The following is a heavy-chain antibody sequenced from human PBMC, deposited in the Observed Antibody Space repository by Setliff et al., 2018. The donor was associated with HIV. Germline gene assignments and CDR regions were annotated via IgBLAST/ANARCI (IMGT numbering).Heavy chain of an antibody. CDR2: INPSNSDA. V-gene: IGHV1-3*01. D-gene: IGHD5-12*01. Sequence: ASVKVSCKASGYTFTSYAMHWVRQAPGQRLEWMGWINPSNSDADYAQKFQGRVTMTGDTSTSTVYMDLSSLRFEDTAVYYCARERGSTYYFDYWGQGTLVTVSS. J-gene: IGHJ4*02. CDR3: ARERGSTYYFDY. CDR1: GYTFTSYA.